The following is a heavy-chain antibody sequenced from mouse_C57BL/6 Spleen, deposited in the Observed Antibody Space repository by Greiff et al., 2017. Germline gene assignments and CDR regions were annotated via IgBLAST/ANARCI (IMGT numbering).Heavy chain of an antibody. V-gene: IGHV1-64*01. J-gene: IGHJ4*01. CDR2: IPPNSGST. CDR3: AREGYYYAMDY. Sequence: QVQLQQPGAELVKPGASVKLSCKASGYTFTSYWMHWVKQRPGQGLEWIGMIPPNSGSTNYNEKFKSKATLTVDKSSSTAYMQLSSLTSEDSAVYYCAREGYYYAMDYWGQGTSVTVSS. CDR1: GYTFTSYW.